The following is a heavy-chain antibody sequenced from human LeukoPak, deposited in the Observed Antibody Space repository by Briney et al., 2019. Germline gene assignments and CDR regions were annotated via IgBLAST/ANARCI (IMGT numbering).Heavy chain of an antibody. Sequence: ASVKVSCKASGYTFTSYGISWVRQAPGQGLEWMGWISAYNGNTNYAQKLQGRVTMTTDTSTSTAYMELRSLRSDDTAVYYCARDVERITIFGVVIDGNWFDPWGQGTLVTVSS. CDR3: ARDVERITIFGVVIDGNWFDP. CDR1: GYTFTSYG. D-gene: IGHD3-3*01. V-gene: IGHV1-18*01. CDR2: ISAYNGNT. J-gene: IGHJ5*02.